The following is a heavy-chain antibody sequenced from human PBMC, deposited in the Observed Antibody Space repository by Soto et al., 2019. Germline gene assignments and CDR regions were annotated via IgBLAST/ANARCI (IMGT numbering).Heavy chain of an antibody. V-gene: IGHV4-30-2*01. D-gene: IGHD3-22*01. J-gene: IGHJ5*02. Sequence: PSETLSLTCAVSGGSISSGGYSWSWIRQPPGKGLEWIGYIYHSGSTYYNPSLKSRVTILLDRSKNQFSLKLSSVTAADTAVYYCARINFDYYDSSGYSRWFDPWGQGTLVTFS. CDR3: ARINFDYYDSSGYSRWFDP. CDR1: GGSISSGGYS. CDR2: IYHSGST.